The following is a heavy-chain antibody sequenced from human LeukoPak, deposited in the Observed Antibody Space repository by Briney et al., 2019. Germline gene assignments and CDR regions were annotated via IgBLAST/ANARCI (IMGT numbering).Heavy chain of an antibody. D-gene: IGHD1-26*01. V-gene: IGHV4-61*05. CDR3: ARRRELLRSYWYFDL. CDR1: GGSITSSSYY. CDR2: VYSSGST. J-gene: IGHJ2*01. Sequence: SETLSLTCTVSGGSITSSSYYWGWIRQPPGKGLEWIGYVYSSGSTNYNPSLRSRVTISVDTSKNQFSLRLSSVTAADTAVYYCARRRELLRSYWYFDLWGRGTLVTVSS.